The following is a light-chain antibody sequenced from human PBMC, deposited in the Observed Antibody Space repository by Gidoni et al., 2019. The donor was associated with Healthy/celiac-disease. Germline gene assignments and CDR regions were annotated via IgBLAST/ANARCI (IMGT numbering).Light chain of an antibody. CDR1: QGISSS. Sequence: DIQLTQSPSFLSASVGDRVTITCRARQGISSSLAWYQPKPGQAPKLLIYAASTLQSGVPSRFSGSGSGTEFTLTISSLQPEDFATYYCQQLNRYPLTFGGGTKVEFK. V-gene: IGKV1-9*01. CDR2: AAS. J-gene: IGKJ4*01. CDR3: QQLNRYPLT.